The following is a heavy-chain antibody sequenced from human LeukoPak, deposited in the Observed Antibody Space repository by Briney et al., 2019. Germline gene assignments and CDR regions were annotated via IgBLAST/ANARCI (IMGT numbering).Heavy chain of an antibody. J-gene: IGHJ4*02. CDR1: GFTFSNAW. CDR2: IKRKTEGGTA. CDR3: ATDLLDY. Sequence: GGSLRLSCAASGFTFSNAWMSWVRQAPGKGLEWVGRIKRKTEGGTADYAVPLKGRFTISRDDSKNTLYLQINSLKIEDIAVYYCATDLLDYWGQGALVTVSS. D-gene: IGHD2-15*01. V-gene: IGHV3-15*01.